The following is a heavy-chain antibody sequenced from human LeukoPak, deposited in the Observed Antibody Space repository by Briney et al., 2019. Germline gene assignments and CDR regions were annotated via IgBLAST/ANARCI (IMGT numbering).Heavy chain of an antibody. V-gene: IGHV3-74*01. CDR1: GFTFSSYW. J-gene: IGHJ4*02. Sequence: PGGSLRLSCAASGFTFSSYWMHWVRQAPGKGLVWVSRINSDGSSTSYADSVKGRFTISRDNAKNTLYLQMNSLRAEDTAVYYCAKETYYYDSSGYVLDYWGQGTLVTVPS. CDR3: AKETYYYDSSGYVLDY. D-gene: IGHD3-22*01. CDR2: INSDGSST.